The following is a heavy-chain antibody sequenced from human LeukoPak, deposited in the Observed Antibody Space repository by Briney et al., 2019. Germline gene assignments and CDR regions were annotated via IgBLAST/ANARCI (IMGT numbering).Heavy chain of an antibody. J-gene: IGHJ4*02. CDR1: GFNFSSYA. D-gene: IGHD2-2*01. CDR3: MFSSTSGY. Sequence: GRSLRLSCAASGFNFSSYAMHWVRQAPGKGLEWVAVISYDGSNKYYADSVKGRFTISRDNSKNTLYLQMNSLRAEDTAVYYCMFSSTSGYWGQGTLVTVSS. CDR2: ISYDGSNK. V-gene: IGHV3-30*04.